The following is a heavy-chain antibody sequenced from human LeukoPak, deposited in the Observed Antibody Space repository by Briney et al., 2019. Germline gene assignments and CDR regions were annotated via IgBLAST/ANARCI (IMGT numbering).Heavy chain of an antibody. CDR3: AKGPTYCSSTSCPFDY. D-gene: IGHD2-2*01. V-gene: IGHV3-23*01. CDR1: GFTFSSYA. Sequence: PGGSLRLSCAASGFTFSSYAMSWVRQAPGKGLEWVSAISGSGGSTYYADSVKGRFTISRDNSKNTLYLQMNSLRAEDTAVYYCAKGPTYCSSTSCPFDYWGQGTLVTVSS. CDR2: ISGSGGST. J-gene: IGHJ4*02.